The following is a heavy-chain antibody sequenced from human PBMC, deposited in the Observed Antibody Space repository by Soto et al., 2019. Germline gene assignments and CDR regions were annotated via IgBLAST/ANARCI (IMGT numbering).Heavy chain of an antibody. CDR3: ARGSDTAMEGGDWFDP. V-gene: IGHV4-59*08. Sequence: SETLSLTCTVSGGSISSYYWSWIRQPPGKGLEWIGYIYYSGSTNYNPSLKSRVTISVDTSKNQFSLKLSSVTAADTAVYYCARGSDTAMEGGDWFDPWGQGTLVTVSS. CDR1: GGSISSYY. CDR2: IYYSGST. D-gene: IGHD5-18*01. J-gene: IGHJ5*02.